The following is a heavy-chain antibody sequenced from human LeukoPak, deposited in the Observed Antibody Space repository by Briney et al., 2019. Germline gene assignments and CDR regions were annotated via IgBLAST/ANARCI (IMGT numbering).Heavy chain of an antibody. D-gene: IGHD3-22*01. CDR2: IYYSGST. CDR3: ARVSPVVITGAFDI. Sequence: SETLSLTCTASGGSISSYYWSWIRQPPGKGLEWIGYIYYSGSTNYNPSLKSRVTISVDTSKNQFSLKLSSVTAADTAVYYCARVSPVVITGAFDIWGQGAMVTVSS. V-gene: IGHV4-59*01. J-gene: IGHJ3*02. CDR1: GGSISSYY.